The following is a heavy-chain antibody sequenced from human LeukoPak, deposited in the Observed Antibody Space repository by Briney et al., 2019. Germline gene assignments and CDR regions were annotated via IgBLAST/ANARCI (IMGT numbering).Heavy chain of an antibody. V-gene: IGHV3-73*01. CDR2: IRGKANNYAT. D-gene: IGHD5-18*01. CDR1: GFTFSDSA. J-gene: IGHJ4*02. CDR3: TRLNLGGNDTVMVFDY. Sequence: PGGSLKLSCAASGFTFSDSAMHWVRQASGKGLEWVGRIRGKANNYATAYAASVEGRFTISRDDSKNTAYLQMNSLKTEDTAVYYCTRLNLGGNDTVMVFDYWGQGTLVTVSS.